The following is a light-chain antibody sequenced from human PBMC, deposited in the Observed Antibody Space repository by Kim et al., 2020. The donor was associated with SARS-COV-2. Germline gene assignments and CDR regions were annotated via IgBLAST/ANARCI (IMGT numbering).Light chain of an antibody. J-gene: IGLJ2*01. CDR3: CSYAGSYTLA. CDR2: EVS. CDR1: SSNVGIYNL. V-gene: IGLV2-23*02. Sequence: QSALTQPASVSGSPGQSITISCTGTSSNVGIYNLVSWYQQHPGKAPKLMIYEVSKRPSGVSDRFSGSKSGNTASLTISGLQAEDGADYYCCSYAGSYTLAFGGGTQLTVL.